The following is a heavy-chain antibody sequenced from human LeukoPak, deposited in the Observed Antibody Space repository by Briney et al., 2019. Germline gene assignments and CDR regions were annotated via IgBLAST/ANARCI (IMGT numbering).Heavy chain of an antibody. V-gene: IGHV3-23*01. D-gene: IGHD6-19*01. J-gene: IGHJ6*03. CDR3: AKDLRRNSGWPATRSYYYYMDV. CDR2: ISGSGGST. CDR1: GFTFSSYS. Sequence: GGSLRLSCAASGFTFSSYSMNWVRQAPGKGLEWVSAISGSGGSTYYADSVKGQFTISRDNSKNTLYLQMNSLRAEDTAVYYCAKDLRRNSGWPATRSYYYYMDVWGKGTTVTVSS.